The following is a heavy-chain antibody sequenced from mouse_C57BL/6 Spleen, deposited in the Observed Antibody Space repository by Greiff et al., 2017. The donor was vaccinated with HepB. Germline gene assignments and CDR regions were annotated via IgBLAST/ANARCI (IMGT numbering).Heavy chain of an antibody. V-gene: IGHV2-6*01. D-gene: IGHD2-2*01. CDR3: ASAYGYDDGFAY. J-gene: IGHJ3*01. CDR2: IWGVGST. CDR1: GFSLTSYG. Sequence: VKLMESGPGLVAPSQSLSITCTVSGFSLTSYGVDWVRQSPGKGLEWLGVIWGVGSTNYNSALKSRLSISKDNSKSQVFLKMNSLQTDDTAMYYCASAYGYDDGFAYWGQGTLVTVSA.